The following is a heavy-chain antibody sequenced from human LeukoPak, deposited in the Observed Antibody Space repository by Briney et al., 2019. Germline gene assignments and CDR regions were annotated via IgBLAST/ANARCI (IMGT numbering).Heavy chain of an antibody. CDR1: GFTFSSYG. V-gene: IGHV3-30*03. J-gene: IGHJ4*02. Sequence: GGSLRLSCATSGFTFSSYGMHWVRQAPGKGLEWVAVISYDGSNKYYADSVKGRFTISRDNSKNTLYLQMNSLRAEDTAVYYCARFTVDYDSSGYHYWGQGTLVTVSS. D-gene: IGHD3-22*01. CDR3: ARFTVDYDSSGYHY. CDR2: ISYDGSNK.